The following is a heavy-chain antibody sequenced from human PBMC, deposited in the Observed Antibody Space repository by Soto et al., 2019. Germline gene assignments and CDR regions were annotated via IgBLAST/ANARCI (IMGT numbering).Heavy chain of an antibody. D-gene: IGHD6-13*01. J-gene: IGHJ5*02. CDR3: ARVGGPGLAAAGTGDP. CDR2: IYYSGST. Sequence: QVQLQESGPGLVKPSQTLSLTCTVSGGSISSGDYYWSWIRQPPGKGLEWIGYIYYSGSTYYNPSLKSRVTISVDTSKNQFSLKLSSVTAADTAVYYCARVGGPGLAAAGTGDPWGQGTLVTVSS. V-gene: IGHV4-30-4*01. CDR1: GGSISSGDYY.